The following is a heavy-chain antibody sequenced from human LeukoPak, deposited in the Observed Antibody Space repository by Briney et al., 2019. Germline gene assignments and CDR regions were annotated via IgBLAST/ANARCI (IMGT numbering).Heavy chain of an antibody. J-gene: IGHJ4*02. CDR2: INTKTGNP. CDR1: GYTFSSYS. D-gene: IGHD2-21*02. V-gene: IGHV7-4-1*02. CDR3: ARGRVRVTVTPTNPDS. Sequence: ASVKVSCKASGYTFSSYSMNWVRQAPGQGLEWMGWINTKTGNPTYAQGFAGRIVFSLDTSVSTAHLQISSLRAEDTAVYYCARGRVRVTVTPTNPDSWGQEPWAPVSS.